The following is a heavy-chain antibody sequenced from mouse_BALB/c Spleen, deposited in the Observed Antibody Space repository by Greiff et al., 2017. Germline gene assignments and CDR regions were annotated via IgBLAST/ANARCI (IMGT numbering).Heavy chain of an antibody. J-gene: IGHJ2*01. V-gene: IGHV14-3*02. Sequence: VQLKESGAELVKPGASVKLSCTASGFNIKDTYMHWVKQRPEQGLEWIGRIDPANGNTKYDPKFQGKATITADTSSNTAYLQLSSLTSEDTAVYYCARFPYGNYFDYWGQGTTLTVSS. CDR3: ARFPYGNYFDY. CDR1: GFNIKDTY. CDR2: IDPANGNT. D-gene: IGHD2-1*01.